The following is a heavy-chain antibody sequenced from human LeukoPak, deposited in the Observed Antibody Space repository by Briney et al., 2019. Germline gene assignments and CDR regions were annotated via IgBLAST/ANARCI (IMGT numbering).Heavy chain of an antibody. CDR2: ISGSSSYI. Sequence: GGSLRLYCAASGFTFSSYSMNWVRQAPGKGLEWVSSISGSSSYIYYADSVKGRFTISRDNAKNSLYLQMNSLRAEDTAVYYCARDQEIYCSGGGCSAFDYWGQGALVTVSS. CDR3: ARDQEIYCSGGGCSAFDY. D-gene: IGHD2-15*01. J-gene: IGHJ4*02. CDR1: GFTFSSYS. V-gene: IGHV3-21*01.